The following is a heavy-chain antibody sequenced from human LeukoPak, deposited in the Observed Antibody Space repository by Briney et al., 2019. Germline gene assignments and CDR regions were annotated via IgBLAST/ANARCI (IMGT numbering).Heavy chain of an antibody. CDR1: GDSITSDYY. V-gene: IGHV4-38-2*02. J-gene: IGHJ6*03. CDR2: INHSGST. Sequence: PSETLSLTCSVSGDSITSDYYWGWIRQPPGKGLEWIGSINHSGSTYNNPSLKSRATISIDTSKNQFSLKLNSVTAADTAVYYCAGEKYSYGLSSYYYMDVWGKGTTVTVSS. CDR3: AGEKYSYGLSSYYYMDV. D-gene: IGHD5-18*01.